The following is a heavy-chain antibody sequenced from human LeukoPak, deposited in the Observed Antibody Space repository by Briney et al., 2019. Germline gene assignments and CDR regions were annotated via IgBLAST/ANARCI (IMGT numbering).Heavy chain of an antibody. Sequence: SETLSLTCTVSGGSISSSSYYWGWIRQPPGKGLEWIGSIYYSGSTYYNPSLKSRVTISVDTSKNQFSLKLSSVTAADTAVYYCAREGMGDTAHDYRGQGTLVTVSS. CDR1: GGSISSSSYY. V-gene: IGHV4-39*07. D-gene: IGHD5-18*01. J-gene: IGHJ4*02. CDR3: AREGMGDTAHDY. CDR2: IYYSGST.